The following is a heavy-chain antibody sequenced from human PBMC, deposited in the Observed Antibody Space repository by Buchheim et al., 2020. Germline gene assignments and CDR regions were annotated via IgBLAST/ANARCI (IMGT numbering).Heavy chain of an antibody. D-gene: IGHD4-17*01. Sequence: EVQLLESGGGSVQPGGSLRLSCAASGFTFTNYAMSWVRQAPGKGLEWVSGFSDSGGSTYYADSVKGRFTISRENSKNMLYLQMNSPRADDTAIYYCAKGPYGDNARLSRYFDYWGQGTL. J-gene: IGHJ4*02. CDR2: FSDSGGST. CDR3: AKGPYGDNARLSRYFDY. V-gene: IGHV3-23*01. CDR1: GFTFTNYA.